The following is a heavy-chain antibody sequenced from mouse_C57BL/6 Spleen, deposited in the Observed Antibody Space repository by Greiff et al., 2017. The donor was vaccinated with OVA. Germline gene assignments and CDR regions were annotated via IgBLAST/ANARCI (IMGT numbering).Heavy chain of an antibody. Sequence: VQLQQSGPELVKPGASVKISCKASGYSFTSYYIHWVKQRPGQGLEWIGWIYPGSGNTKYNEKFKGKATLTADTSSSTAYMQLSSLTSEDSAVYYCAREKDSNYDGYFDVWGTGTTVTVSS. D-gene: IGHD2-5*01. V-gene: IGHV1-66*01. CDR3: AREKDSNYDGYFDV. J-gene: IGHJ1*03. CDR1: GYSFTSYY. CDR2: IYPGSGNT.